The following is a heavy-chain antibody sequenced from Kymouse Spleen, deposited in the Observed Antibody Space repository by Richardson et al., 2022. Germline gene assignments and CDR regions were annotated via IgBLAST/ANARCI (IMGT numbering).Heavy chain of an antibody. V-gene: IGHV4-34*01. D-gene: IGHD2-15*01,IGHD2-21*02,IGHD3-16*02. CDR1: GGSFSGYY. CDR2: INHSGST. CDR3: AREGGGPYYYGMDV. Sequence: QVQLQQWGAGLLKPSETLSLTCAVYGGSFSGYYWSWIRQPPGKGLEWIGEINHSGSTNYNPSLKSRVTISVDTSKNQFSLKLSSVTAADTAVYYCAREGGGPYYYGMDVWGQGTTVTVSS. J-gene: IGHJ6*02.